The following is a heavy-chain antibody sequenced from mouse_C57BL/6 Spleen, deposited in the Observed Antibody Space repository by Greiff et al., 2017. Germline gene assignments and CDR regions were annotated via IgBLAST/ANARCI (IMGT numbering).Heavy chain of an antibody. CDR2: IDPEDGDT. J-gene: IGHJ3*01. V-gene: IGHV14-1*01. CDR1: GFTITDYY. Sequence: VQLQQSGAELVRPGASVKLSCTASGFTITDYYMHWVKQRPEQGLEWIGRIDPEDGDTEYAPKFQGKATMTADTSSNTAYLQLSSLTSEDTAVXYCTIGDDAWFAYWGQGTLVTVSA. D-gene: IGHD2-2*01. CDR3: TIGDDAWFAY.